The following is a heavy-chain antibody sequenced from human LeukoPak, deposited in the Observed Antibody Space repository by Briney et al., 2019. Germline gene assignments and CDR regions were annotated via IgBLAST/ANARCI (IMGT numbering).Heavy chain of an antibody. CDR3: ARVGDTAMVYDAFDI. CDR2: IIPIFGTA. D-gene: IGHD5-18*01. CDR1: GGTFSSYA. V-gene: IGHV1-69*01. Sequence: SVKVSCKASGGTFSSYAISWVRQAPGQGLEWMGGIIPIFGTANYAQKFQGRVTITADESTSTAYMELSSLRSEDTAVYYCARVGDTAMVYDAFDIWGQGTMVTVSS. J-gene: IGHJ3*02.